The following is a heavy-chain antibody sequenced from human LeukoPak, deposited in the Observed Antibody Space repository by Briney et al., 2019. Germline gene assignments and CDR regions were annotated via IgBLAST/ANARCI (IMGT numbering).Heavy chain of an antibody. D-gene: IGHD4-17*01. J-gene: IGHJ4*02. CDR1: GFTFSSYA. Sequence: QPGGSLRLSCAASGFTFSSYAMGWVRQAPGKGLEWVSAISGSGGSTYYADSVKGRFTISRDNSKNTLYLQMNSLRAEDTAVYYCAKAIWGEYGVTDYWGQGTPVTVSS. CDR2: ISGSGGST. V-gene: IGHV3-23*01. CDR3: AKAIWGEYGVTDY.